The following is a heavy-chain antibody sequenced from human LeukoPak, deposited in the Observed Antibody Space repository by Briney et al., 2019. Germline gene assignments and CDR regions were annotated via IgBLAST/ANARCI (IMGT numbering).Heavy chain of an antibody. Sequence: GGSLRLSCAASGFTFSSYEMNWVRQAPGKGLEWVSYISSSGSTIYYADSVKGRFTISRDNAKNSLYLQVNSLRAEDTAVYYCARDDRFGEFDYWGQGTLVTVSS. V-gene: IGHV3-48*03. CDR1: GFTFSSYE. CDR2: ISSSGSTI. D-gene: IGHD3-10*01. J-gene: IGHJ4*02. CDR3: ARDDRFGEFDY.